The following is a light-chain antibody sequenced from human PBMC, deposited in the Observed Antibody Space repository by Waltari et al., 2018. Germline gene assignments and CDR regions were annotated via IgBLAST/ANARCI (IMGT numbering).Light chain of an antibody. Sequence: ILLTQSPGTLSLSPGERATLSCRASQRVTRALAWYQQKPGKAPRLLIYGAANRATGIPARFSGSGSGTDFSLTISRLEPEDFAVYYCQHYVRLPATFGQGTKVEIK. CDR3: QHYVRLPAT. V-gene: IGKV3-20*01. CDR1: QRVTRAL. CDR2: GAA. J-gene: IGKJ1*01.